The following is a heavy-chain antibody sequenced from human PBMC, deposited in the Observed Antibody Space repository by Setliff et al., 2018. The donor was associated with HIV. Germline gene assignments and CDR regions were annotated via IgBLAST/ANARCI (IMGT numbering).Heavy chain of an antibody. D-gene: IGHD1-26*01. J-gene: IGHJ4*02. CDR1: GGSISSSHYY. CDR2: IYYSGST. CDR3: ARGGGTSFDY. Sequence: SETLSLTCTVSGGSISSSHYYWDWIRQPPGKGLEWIGSIYYSGSTNYNPSLKSRVAMSVDTSKNQFSLMLSSVTAADTAVYYCARGGGTSFDYWGQGTLVTVSS. V-gene: IGHV4-39*07.